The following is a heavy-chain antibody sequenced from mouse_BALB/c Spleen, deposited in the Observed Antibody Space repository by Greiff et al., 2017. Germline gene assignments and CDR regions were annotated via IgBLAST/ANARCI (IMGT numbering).Heavy chain of an antibody. CDR2: ISSGSSTI. V-gene: IGHV5-17*02. Sequence: DVMLVESGGGLVQPGGSRKLSCAASGFTFSSFGMHWVRQAPEKGLEWVAYISSGSSTIYYADTVKGRFTISRDNPKNTLFLQMTSLRSEDTAMYYCARVTLYYFDYWGQGTTLTVSS. CDR3: ARVTLYYFDY. CDR1: GFTFSSFG. D-gene: IGHD2-1*01. J-gene: IGHJ2*01.